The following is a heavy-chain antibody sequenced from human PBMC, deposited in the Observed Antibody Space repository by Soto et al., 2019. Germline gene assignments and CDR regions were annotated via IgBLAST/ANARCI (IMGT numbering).Heavy chain of an antibody. CDR2: ITPFVDTS. V-gene: IGHV1-69*06. D-gene: IGHD2-21*01. J-gene: IGHJ6*02. Sequence: QVRLVQSGAEVKKPGSSVKVSCKVSGGTFSKYSLSWVRQTPGQGLEWMGGITPFVDTSNYAQRFLGRVTITAAKPTNTAFLEVRGLKSEDTALYFCASTSYCNGSSCYSRHYYGMDVWGQGTTVTVSS. CDR1: GGTFSKYS. CDR3: ASTSYCNGSSCYSRHYYGMDV.